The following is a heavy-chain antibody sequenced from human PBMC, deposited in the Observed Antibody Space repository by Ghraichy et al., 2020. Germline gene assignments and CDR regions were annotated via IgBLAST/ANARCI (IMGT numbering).Heavy chain of an antibody. D-gene: IGHD3-10*01. V-gene: IGHV4-59*11. CDR2: IYYSGTT. J-gene: IGHJ4*02. CDR1: DNSISGHP. CDR3: MRDGGGY. Sequence: QTLSLTCTFSDNSISGHPWNWIRQPPGKGLEWIGNIYYSGTTNYSPSLKSRVTISLATSKNQFSLNLSSVTAADTAMYYCMRDGGGYWGQGTLVTVSS.